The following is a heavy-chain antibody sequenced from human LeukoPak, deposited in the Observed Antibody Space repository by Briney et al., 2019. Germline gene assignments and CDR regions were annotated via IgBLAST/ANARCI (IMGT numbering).Heavy chain of an antibody. Sequence: GGSLRLSCAAYGFTISNYGRGWDGQAQGKGVEWGAVISYDGSNKYYAASVSRRFTISSDHSKNPLYLQMNSLTAEDTAVYYCAKDLPGIAVAGLFDYWGQGTLVTVSS. CDR3: AKDLPGIAVAGLFDY. V-gene: IGHV3-30*18. D-gene: IGHD6-19*01. CDR1: GFTISNYG. CDR2: ISYDGSNK. J-gene: IGHJ4*02.